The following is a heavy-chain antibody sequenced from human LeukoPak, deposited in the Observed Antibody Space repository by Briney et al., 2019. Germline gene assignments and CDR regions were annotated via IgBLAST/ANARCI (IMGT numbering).Heavy chain of an antibody. CDR1: SYSISTGYF. CDR3: ASPRGTYIDY. V-gene: IGHV4-38-2*01. CDR2: IFHSGST. Sequence: PSETLSLTCAVSSYSISTGYFWGWIRQSPGKGLEWIGSIFHSGSTSYNPSLKSRVTLSVDTSKNEFSMTLTSVTAADTAIYYCASPRGTYIDYWGQGTLITVSS. D-gene: IGHD3-16*01. J-gene: IGHJ4*02.